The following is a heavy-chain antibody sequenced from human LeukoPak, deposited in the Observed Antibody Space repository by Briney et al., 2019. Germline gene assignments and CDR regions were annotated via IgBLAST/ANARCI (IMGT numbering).Heavy chain of an antibody. CDR2: IYYKGNT. Sequence: SETLSLTCAVSGGSIYSHYWGWIRQPPGKGLERIGDIYYKGNTNYNPSLKSRVTISLDTSKNHLSLKLTSVVAADTAIYYCMGRDTGWNYSDYWGQGILVTVSS. J-gene: IGHJ4*02. D-gene: IGHD6-19*01. CDR1: GGSIYSHY. CDR3: MGRDTGWNYSDY. V-gene: IGHV4-59*08.